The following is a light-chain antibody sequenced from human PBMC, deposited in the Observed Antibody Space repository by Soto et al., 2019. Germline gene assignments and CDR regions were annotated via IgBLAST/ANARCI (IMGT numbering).Light chain of an antibody. CDR1: VLAKKY. CDR2: KDS. J-gene: IGLJ3*02. CDR3: YSAVVNSWV. Sequence: SYELTQPSSVSVSPGQTARITCSGDVLAKKYSRWFQQKPGQAPVEVIYKDSERPSGIPERFSGSSSGTTVTLTISGAQVEDEADYYCYSAVVNSWVFGGGTKLTVL. V-gene: IGLV3-27*01.